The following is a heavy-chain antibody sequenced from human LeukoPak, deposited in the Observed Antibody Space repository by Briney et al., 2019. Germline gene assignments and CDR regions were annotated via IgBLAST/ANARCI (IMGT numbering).Heavy chain of an antibody. V-gene: IGHV4-59*08. Sequence: PSETLSLTCTVSGGSISSYYWSWIRQPPGKGLEWIGYIYYSGGTNYNPSLKSRVTISVDTSKNQFSLRLSSVTAADTAVYYCARRATTGAPYYFDYWGQGTLVTVSS. J-gene: IGHJ4*02. CDR3: ARRATTGAPYYFDY. CDR2: IYYSGGT. D-gene: IGHD1-1*01. CDR1: GGSISSYY.